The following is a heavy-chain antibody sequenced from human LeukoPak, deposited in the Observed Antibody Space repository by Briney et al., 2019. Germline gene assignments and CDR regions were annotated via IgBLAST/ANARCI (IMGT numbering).Heavy chain of an antibody. J-gene: IGHJ5*02. Sequence: SETLSLTCAVYGVSFSGYYWSWIRQPPGKGLEWIGEINHSGSTNYNPSLKSRVTISVDTSKNQFSLKLSSVTAADTAVYYCARVVTIFGVVKGYNWFDPWGQGTLVTVSS. V-gene: IGHV4-34*01. CDR3: ARVVTIFGVVKGYNWFDP. D-gene: IGHD3-3*01. CDR1: GVSFSGYY. CDR2: INHSGST.